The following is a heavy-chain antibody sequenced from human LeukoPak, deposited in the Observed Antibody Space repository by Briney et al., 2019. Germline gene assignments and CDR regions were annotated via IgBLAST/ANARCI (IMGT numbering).Heavy chain of an antibody. Sequence: ASVKVSCKASGYTFTSYYMHWVRQAPGQGLEWMGIINPSGGSTSYAQKFQGRVTMTRDTSTSTVYMELSSLRSEDTAVYYCARAHNAKEDTAMPYGGGYYYYYYTDVWGKGTTVTVSS. J-gene: IGHJ6*03. CDR2: INPSGGST. V-gene: IGHV1-46*01. CDR1: GYTFTSYY. D-gene: IGHD5-18*01. CDR3: ARAHNAKEDTAMPYGGGYYYYYYTDV.